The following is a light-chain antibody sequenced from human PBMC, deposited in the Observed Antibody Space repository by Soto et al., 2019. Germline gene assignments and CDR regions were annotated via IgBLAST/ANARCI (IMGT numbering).Light chain of an antibody. CDR3: QQCRNWPLT. J-gene: IGKJ4*01. CDR1: QNVYNN. CDR2: DAS. V-gene: IGKV3-15*01. Sequence: EIVMTQSPATLSASPGEGATLSCKAGQNVYNNLAWYQQRPGQPPRLLIYDASTRATGISARFSGSGYGTEFTLATSSLHSETFAVYFCQQCRNWPLTFGGGTKVEIK.